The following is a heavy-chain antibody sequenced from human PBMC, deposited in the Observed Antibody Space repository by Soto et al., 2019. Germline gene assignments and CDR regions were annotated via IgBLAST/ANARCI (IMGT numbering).Heavy chain of an antibody. CDR1: GVSISGTSYY. Sequence: SETPSPTCTVSGVSISGTSYYWGWIRQTPAKGLEWIGTIYYSGETFYNPSLKSRVTISIDTSKNHFSLNLTSVTAADTAIYYCARNGSFWGQGALVTVSS. CDR3: ARNGSF. CDR2: IYYSGET. V-gene: IGHV4-39*02. D-gene: IGHD2-8*01. J-gene: IGHJ1*01.